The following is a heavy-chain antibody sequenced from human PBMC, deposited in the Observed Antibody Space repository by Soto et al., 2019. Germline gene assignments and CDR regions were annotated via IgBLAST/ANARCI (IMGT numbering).Heavy chain of an antibody. Sequence: PSYSLALTCAVYGGSFSGYYGGWLRQPPGKGLEWIGEINHSGSTNYNPSLKSRVTISVDTSKNQFSLKLSSVTAADTAVYYSARAGRPGRGAARATLDYWGQGTLVTVSS. J-gene: IGHJ4*02. CDR2: INHSGST. CDR3: ARAGRPGRGAARATLDY. V-gene: IGHV4-34*01. D-gene: IGHD6-6*01. CDR1: GGSFSGYY.